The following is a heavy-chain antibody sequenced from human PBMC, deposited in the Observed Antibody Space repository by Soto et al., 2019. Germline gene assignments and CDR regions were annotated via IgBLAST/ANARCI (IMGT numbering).Heavy chain of an antibody. J-gene: IGHJ5*02. D-gene: IGHD3-16*01. CDR2: IYWDDDK. CDR1: GFSLTTRGVG. CDR3: AHIPNYYQYDWFDP. V-gene: IGHV2-5*02. Sequence: QITLKESGPTLVKPTQTPTLTCTFSGFSLTTRGVGVGWIRQPPGKALECLALIYWDDDKRYSPSLQSRLSITKDTSKNQGVLTMTNVDPVDTATYYCAHIPNYYQYDWFDPWGQGTLVSVSS.